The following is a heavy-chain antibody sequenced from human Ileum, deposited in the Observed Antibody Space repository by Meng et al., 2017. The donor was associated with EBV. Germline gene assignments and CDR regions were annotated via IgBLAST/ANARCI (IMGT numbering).Heavy chain of an antibody. CDR2: IYYSGST. CDR1: GYSISSTNW. Sequence: QLQESGPGLVKPSATLSLTCAVSGYSISSTNWWGWIRQPPGKGLEWIGYIYYSGSTSYNPSLKSRVTMSVDTSKNQFSLNLNSVTAVDTAVYYCARNVPGTSAYYDWGQGTLVTVSS. CDR3: ARNVPGTSAYYD. D-gene: IGHD3-22*01. J-gene: IGHJ4*02. V-gene: IGHV4-28*01.